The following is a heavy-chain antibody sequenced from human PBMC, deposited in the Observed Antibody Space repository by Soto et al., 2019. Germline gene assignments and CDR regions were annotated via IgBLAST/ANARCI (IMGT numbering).Heavy chain of an antibody. J-gene: IGHJ4*02. V-gene: IGHV4-34*01. CDR3: ARGLGGDYTIFDY. D-gene: IGHD4-17*01. Sequence: SETLSLTCAVYGGSFSGYYWSWIRQPPGKGLEWIGEINHSGSTNYNPSLKSRVTISVDTSKNQFSLKLSSVTAADTAVYYCARGLGGDYTIFDYWGQGTLVTVSS. CDR1: GGSFSGYY. CDR2: INHSGST.